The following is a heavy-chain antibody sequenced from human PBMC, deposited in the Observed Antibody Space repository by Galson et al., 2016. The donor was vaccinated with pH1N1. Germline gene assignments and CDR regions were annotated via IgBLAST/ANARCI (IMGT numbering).Heavy chain of an antibody. CDR2: ISYEGSNK. J-gene: IGHJ6*03. V-gene: IGHV3-30*04. Sequence: SLRLSCAASGFTFSSFAMYWVRQAPGKGLEWVAVISYEGSNKFYSASVQGRFTISREHSKNTLYLQMNSLRGEDAAIYYCARVGRQWLAGDYYYMDVWGKGTTVAVSS. CDR3: ARVGRQWLAGDYYYMDV. CDR1: GFTFSSFA. D-gene: IGHD6-19*01.